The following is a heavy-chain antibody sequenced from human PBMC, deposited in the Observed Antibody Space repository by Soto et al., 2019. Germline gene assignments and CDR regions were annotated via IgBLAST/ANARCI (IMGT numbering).Heavy chain of an antibody. Sequence: GGSLRLSCEASGFTFSSYAMSWVRQAPGKGLEWVSAISGSGGSTYYADSVKGRFTISRDNAKNTLYLQMNSLRAEDTAVYYCAARLSLGYFDYWGQGTLVTVSS. D-gene: IGHD2-15*01. CDR1: GFTFSSYA. CDR3: AARLSLGYFDY. V-gene: IGHV3-23*01. CDR2: ISGSGGST. J-gene: IGHJ4*02.